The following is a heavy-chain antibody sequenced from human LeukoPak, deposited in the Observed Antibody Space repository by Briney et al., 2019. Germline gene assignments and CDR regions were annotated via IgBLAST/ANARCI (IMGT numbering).Heavy chain of an antibody. CDR3: ARDGYSYTDV. D-gene: IGHD5-18*01. Sequence: SETLSLTCTVSGGSLSTAYWSWIRQPPGKGLEWIAYIYHTGNAKYNPSLKSRVTMSVDTSKNQFSLRLSSVTTADTAVYYCARDGYSYTDVWGQGILVTVSS. V-gene: IGHV4-59*01. J-gene: IGHJ4*02. CDR1: GGSLSTAY. CDR2: IYHTGNA.